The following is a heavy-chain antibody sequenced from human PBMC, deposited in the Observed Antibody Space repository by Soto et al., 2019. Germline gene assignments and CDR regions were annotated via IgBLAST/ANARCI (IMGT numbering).Heavy chain of an antibody. CDR2: INHSGST. J-gene: IGHJ6*02. Sequence: SETLSLTCAVYGGSFSGYYWSWIRQPPGKGLEWIGEINHSGSTNYNPSLKSRVTISVDTSKNQFSLKLSSVTAADTAVYYCARGLRYYDSSGYYYRYYYYGMDVWGQGTTVTVSS. D-gene: IGHD3-22*01. CDR3: ARGLRYYDSSGYYYRYYYYGMDV. CDR1: GGSFSGYY. V-gene: IGHV4-34*01.